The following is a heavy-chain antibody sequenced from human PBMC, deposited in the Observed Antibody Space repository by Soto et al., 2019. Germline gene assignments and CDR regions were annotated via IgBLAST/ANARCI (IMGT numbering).Heavy chain of an antibody. CDR1: GFTFNSYV. Sequence: GGSLRLSCAASGFTFNSYVMTWVRQAPGEGLEWVSSISRSGRGSAYYADSVKGRFTISRDNSENTLFLQMDNLRDEDTALYYCARGRYLDSSDYWVANLPFDHWGLGTLVTVSS. D-gene: IGHD3-22*01. J-gene: IGHJ4*02. CDR3: ARGRYLDSSDYWVANLPFDH. CDR2: ISRSGRGSA. V-gene: IGHV3-23*01.